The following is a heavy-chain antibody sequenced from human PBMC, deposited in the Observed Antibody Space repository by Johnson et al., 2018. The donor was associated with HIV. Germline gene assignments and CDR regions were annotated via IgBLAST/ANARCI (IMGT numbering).Heavy chain of an antibody. J-gene: IGHJ3*02. CDR1: GFTFSTYA. Sequence: MQLVESGGGLVQPGGSLRLSCAASGFTFSTYAMHWVRQAPGKGLEYVSGISSNGVTPYYANSVKGRLTISRDNSKNTLYLQMGSLRPEDMAVYYCVRRVGVSTFDIWGQGTTVIVSS. V-gene: IGHV3-64*01. D-gene: IGHD1-26*01. CDR3: VRRVGVSTFDI. CDR2: ISSNGVTP.